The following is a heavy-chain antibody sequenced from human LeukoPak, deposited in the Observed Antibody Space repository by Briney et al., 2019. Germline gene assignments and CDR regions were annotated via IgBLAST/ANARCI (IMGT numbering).Heavy chain of an antibody. CDR1: GYTFTGYY. D-gene: IGHD3-3*01. J-gene: IGHJ5*02. CDR3: ARWGSYDFWSGYYGWFDP. V-gene: IGHV1-18*04. Sequence: ASVKVSCKASGYTFTGYYMHWVRQAPGQGLEWMGWVSAYKGYTSHAQKFQDRVIMTTDTSTTTAYMELRNLKSDDTAVYYCARWGSYDFWSGYYGWFDPWGQGTLVTVSS. CDR2: VSAYKGYT.